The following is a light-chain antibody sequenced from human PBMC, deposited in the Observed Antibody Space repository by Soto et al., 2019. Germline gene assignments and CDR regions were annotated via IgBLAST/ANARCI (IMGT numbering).Light chain of an antibody. Sequence: QSVLTQPASVSGSPGQSITISCTGTSSDVGGYNYVSWYQQHPGIAPKLMISEVSNRPSGVSNRFSGSKSGNTASLTISGLQAEDEADCYCSSYTSSSTLVFGGGTKLTVL. CDR2: EVS. V-gene: IGLV2-14*01. CDR1: SSDVGGYNY. CDR3: SSYTSSSTLV. J-gene: IGLJ2*01.